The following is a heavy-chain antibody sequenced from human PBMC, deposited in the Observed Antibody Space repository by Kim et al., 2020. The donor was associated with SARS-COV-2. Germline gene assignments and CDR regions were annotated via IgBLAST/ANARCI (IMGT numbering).Heavy chain of an antibody. J-gene: IGHJ6*02. CDR3: SRLHNTGWRALDV. D-gene: IGHD3-9*01. CDR2: ISTTSSTI. V-gene: IGHV3-48*02. CDR1: GFTFSSYS. Sequence: GGSLRLSCAASGFTFSSYSFNWVRQAPGKGLEWVSHISTTSSTIYYADSVKGRFTIPRDNAENLLYLQVYSLRDEDTAVYYCSRLHNTGWRALDVWRQWT.